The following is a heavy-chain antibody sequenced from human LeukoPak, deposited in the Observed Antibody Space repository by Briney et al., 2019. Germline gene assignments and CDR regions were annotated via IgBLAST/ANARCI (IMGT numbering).Heavy chain of an antibody. CDR3: ARDRAGGDY. CDR2: ISSNGGST. CDR1: GFTFSSYA. Sequence: PGGSLRLSCAASGFTFSSYAMHWVRQAPGKGLEYVSAISSNGGSTYYANSVKGRFTISRDNSKNTLYLQMGSLRAEDMAVYYCARDRAGGDYWGQGTLVTVSS. J-gene: IGHJ4*02. V-gene: IGHV3-64*01. D-gene: IGHD3-10*01.